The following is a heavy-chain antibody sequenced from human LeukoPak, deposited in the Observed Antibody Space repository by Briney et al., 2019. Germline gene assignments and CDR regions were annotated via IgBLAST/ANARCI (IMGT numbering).Heavy chain of an antibody. Sequence: PGGSLRLSCAASGFTGSSKYMTWVRQAPGKGLEWLSAIYSGGDTYYADFVRGRFTISRDNSKNMVFLQTRSLRAEDTAVYYCVRDRSASSDYYALGYWGQGTLVTVSS. CDR1: GFTGSSKY. CDR2: IYSGGDT. CDR3: VRDRSASSDYYALGY. V-gene: IGHV3-66*01. D-gene: IGHD3-22*01. J-gene: IGHJ4*02.